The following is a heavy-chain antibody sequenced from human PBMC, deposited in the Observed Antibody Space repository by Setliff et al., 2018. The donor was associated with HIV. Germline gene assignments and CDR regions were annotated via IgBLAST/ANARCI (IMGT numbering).Heavy chain of an antibody. J-gene: IGHJ6*02. CDR2: IYTSGST. D-gene: IGHD6-13*01. Sequence: PSETLSLTCTVSGGSISSGSYYWSWIRQPAGKGLEWIGRIYTSGSTNYNPSLKSRVTISVDTSKNQFSLKLSSVTAADTAVYYCARSPYSSSWTGVYYYYYGMDVWGQGTTVTVS. CDR1: GGSISSGSYY. CDR3: ARSPYSSSWTGVYYYYYGMDV. V-gene: IGHV4-61*02.